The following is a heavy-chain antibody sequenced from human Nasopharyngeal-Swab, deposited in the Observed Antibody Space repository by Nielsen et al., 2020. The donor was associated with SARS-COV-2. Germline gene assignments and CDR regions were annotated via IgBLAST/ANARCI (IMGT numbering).Heavy chain of an antibody. CDR2: INHSGST. Sequence: SETLSLTCAVYGGSFSGYYWSWIRQPPGKGLEWIGEINHSGSTNYNPSLKSRVTISVDTSKNQFSLKLSSVTAADTAVYYCARQGFSGIAAALDYWGQGTLVTVSS. D-gene: IGHD6-13*01. CDR1: GGSFSGYY. J-gene: IGHJ4*02. V-gene: IGHV4-34*01. CDR3: ARQGFSGIAAALDY.